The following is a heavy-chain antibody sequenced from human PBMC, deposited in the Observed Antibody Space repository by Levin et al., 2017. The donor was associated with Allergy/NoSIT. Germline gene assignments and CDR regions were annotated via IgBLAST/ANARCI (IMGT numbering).Heavy chain of an antibody. D-gene: IGHD6-6*01. CDR1: VFTFSGYT. CDR3: ASDGSYDTLDI. Sequence: LSLTCAASVFTFSGYTLNWVRQAPGKGLEWVSSISSSSTYIYYADSLKGRFTISRDDAKNSLSLQMNSLRVEDTAVYYCASDGSYDTLDIWGQGTMVTVSS. CDR2: ISSSSTYI. J-gene: IGHJ3*02. V-gene: IGHV3-21*01.